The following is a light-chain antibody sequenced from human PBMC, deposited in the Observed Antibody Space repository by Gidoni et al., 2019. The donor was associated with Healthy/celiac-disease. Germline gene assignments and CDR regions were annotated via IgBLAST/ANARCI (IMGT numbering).Light chain of an antibody. CDR1: SGHSSYI. CDR2: LEGSGSY. V-gene: IGLV4-60*03. CDR3: ETWDSRV. Sequence: QPVLTQSSSASASLGSSVKLTCTLSSGHSSYIIAWHQQQPGKAPRYLQKLEGSGSYNKGSGVPDRFSGSSSVADRYLTISNLQSEDEADYYCETWDSRVFGGGTKLTVL. J-gene: IGLJ3*02.